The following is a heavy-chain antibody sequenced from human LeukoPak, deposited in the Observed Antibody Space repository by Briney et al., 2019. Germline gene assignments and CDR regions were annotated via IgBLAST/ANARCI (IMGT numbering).Heavy chain of an antibody. V-gene: IGHV5-51*01. Sequence: GESLKISCKGSGYSFNTYWIGWVRQMRGKGLEWMGIIYPGDSDTKYSPSFQGQVTISADKSISTAYLQWSSLKASDTAMYYCARCYCSSTSCYAGGCWGQGTLVTVSS. CDR3: ARCYCSSTSCYAGGC. D-gene: IGHD2-2*01. CDR1: GYSFNTYW. CDR2: IYPGDSDT. J-gene: IGHJ4*02.